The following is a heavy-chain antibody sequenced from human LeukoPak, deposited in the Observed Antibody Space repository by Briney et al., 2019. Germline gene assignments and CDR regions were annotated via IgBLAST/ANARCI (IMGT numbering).Heavy chain of an antibody. CDR2: ISSDGSNK. J-gene: IGHJ6*02. CDR1: GFTFSIYA. Sequence: GGSLRLSCAASGFTFSIYAMHWVRQAPGKGLEWVAVISSDGSNKYYADSVKGRFTISRDNSKSTLYLQMNSLRAEDTAVYYCARDYRWLPNYYYGMDVWGQGTTVTVSS. CDR3: ARDYRWLPNYYYGMDV. D-gene: IGHD3-16*02. V-gene: IGHV3-30-3*01.